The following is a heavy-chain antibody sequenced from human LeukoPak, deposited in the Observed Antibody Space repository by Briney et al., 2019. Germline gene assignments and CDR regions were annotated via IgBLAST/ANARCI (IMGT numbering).Heavy chain of an antibody. V-gene: IGHV4-39*01. CDR1: GGSISSSSYY. Sequence: TSETLSLTCTVSGGSISSSSYYWGWIRQPPGKGLEWIGSIYYSGSTYYNPSLKSRVTISVDTSKNQFSLKLSSVTAADTAVYYCARHKDGYSSSWDDYWGQGTLVTVSS. J-gene: IGHJ4*02. D-gene: IGHD6-13*01. CDR2: IYYSGST. CDR3: ARHKDGYSSSWDDY.